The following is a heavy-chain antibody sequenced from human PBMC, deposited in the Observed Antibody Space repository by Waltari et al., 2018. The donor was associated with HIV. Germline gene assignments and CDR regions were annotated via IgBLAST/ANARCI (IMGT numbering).Heavy chain of an antibody. CDR1: EYTVSTFD. CDR2: MKPNSGNA. Sequence: QVQLVQSGAEVKKPGASLKISCKGSEYTVSTFDVHWLRQVTGQGLEWMGWMKPNSGNAGYSPQFQGRVTMTRDTSIKTAYMELSGLRSEDTAVYYCVTGGRLGAEGVSHDYWGQGTLVTVSS. D-gene: IGHD3-9*01. CDR3: VTGGRLGAEGVSHDY. V-gene: IGHV1-8*01. J-gene: IGHJ4*02.